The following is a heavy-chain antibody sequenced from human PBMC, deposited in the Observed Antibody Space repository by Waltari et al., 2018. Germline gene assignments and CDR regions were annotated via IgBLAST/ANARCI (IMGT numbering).Heavy chain of an antibody. J-gene: IGHJ3*02. D-gene: IGHD6-13*01. CDR3: ARDYSNPREARQAFDI. CDR1: GYTFTSYY. Sequence: QVQLVQSGAEVKKPGASVKVSCKASGYTFTSYYMHWVRQAPGQGLEWMGIINPSGGSTSYAQKFQGRVTMTRDTSTSTVYIELSSLRSEDTAVYYCARDYSNPREARQAFDIWGQGTMVTVSS. CDR2: INPSGGST. V-gene: IGHV1-46*01.